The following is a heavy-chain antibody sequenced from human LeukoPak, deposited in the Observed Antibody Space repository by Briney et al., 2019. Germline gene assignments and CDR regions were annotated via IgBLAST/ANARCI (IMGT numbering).Heavy chain of an antibody. CDR2: ISGGSGSST. CDR1: GFTFSNYA. D-gene: IGHD6-19*01. Sequence: GGCLRLSCAASGFTFSNYAMSWVRQAPGKGLEWFSAISGGSGSSTYYADAVKGRFTISRDNSKTTLYLEMNSLRAEDTAVYYCAKGSSSGWPYFFDYWGQGTLVTVSS. CDR3: AKGSSSGWPYFFDY. J-gene: IGHJ4*02. V-gene: IGHV3-23*01.